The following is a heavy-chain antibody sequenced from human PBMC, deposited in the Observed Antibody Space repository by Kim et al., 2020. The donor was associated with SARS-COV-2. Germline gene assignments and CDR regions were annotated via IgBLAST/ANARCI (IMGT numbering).Heavy chain of an antibody. CDR3: ASGRQWLALDY. V-gene: IGHV3-53*01. Sequence: YADSATGRFTIARDNSKKTRYLQMNSLRAEDTAVYYCASGRQWLALDYWGQGTLVTVSS. D-gene: IGHD6-19*01. J-gene: IGHJ4*02.